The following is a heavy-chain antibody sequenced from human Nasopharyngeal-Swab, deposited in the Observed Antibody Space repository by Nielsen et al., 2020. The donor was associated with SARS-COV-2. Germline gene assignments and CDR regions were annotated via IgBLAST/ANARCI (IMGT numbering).Heavy chain of an antibody. CDR2: IRSKGNNYAT. Sequence: GESLKISCAASGFTFSDSAIHWVRQASGKGLEWVGRIRSKGNNYATAYAASVKGRFIIFRDDPTNTAYLQMNSLKTEDTAVYYCTRCGGGCYSGRDYWGQGTPVTVSS. J-gene: IGHJ4*02. D-gene: IGHD2-21*02. CDR1: GFTFSDSA. V-gene: IGHV3-73*01. CDR3: TRCGGGCYSGRDY.